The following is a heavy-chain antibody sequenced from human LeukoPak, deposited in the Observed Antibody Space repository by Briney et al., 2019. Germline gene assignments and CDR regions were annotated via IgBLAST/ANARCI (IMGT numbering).Heavy chain of an antibody. CDR3: TREDFNYASGQ. CDR2: ISNGGDII. Sequence: GGSLRLSCAASGFTFTDYYMSWVRQAPGKGLEWVSYISNGGDIIHYADSVKGRFTVSRDNTRNSLFLQMNSLRAEDTAIYYCTREDFNYASGQWAQGSLVTVSS. D-gene: IGHD3-10*01. CDR1: GFTFTDYY. V-gene: IGHV3-11*04. J-gene: IGHJ4*02.